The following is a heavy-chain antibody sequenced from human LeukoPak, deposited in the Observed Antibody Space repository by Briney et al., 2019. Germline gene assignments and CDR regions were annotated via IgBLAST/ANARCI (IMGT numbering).Heavy chain of an antibody. V-gene: IGHV3-21*01. CDR2: ISGTSSHI. CDR3: ARWTQDSGTWYIDY. CDR1: GFTFSNYH. J-gene: IGHJ4*02. Sequence: PGGSLRLPCAASGFTFSNYHMTWVRQAPGKGLEWVSSISGTSSHIYYADSMKGRFTISRDNAKNSLYLQVSSLRAEDTAIYYCARWTQDSGTWYIDYWGQGTLVTVSS. D-gene: IGHD6-13*01.